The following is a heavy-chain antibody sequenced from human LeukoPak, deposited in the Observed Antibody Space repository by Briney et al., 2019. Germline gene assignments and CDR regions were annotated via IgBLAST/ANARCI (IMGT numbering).Heavy chain of an antibody. CDR3: ATLFGSSSWAYYFDY. D-gene: IGHD6-13*01. CDR1: GGSISGYY. V-gene: IGHV4-4*07. Sequence: SETLSLTCTVSGGSISGYYWSWIRQPAGKGLEWIGRMSTSGNSNYIPSLVSRVTMSVDTSKNQFSLNLSSVTAADTAVYYCATLFGSSSWAYYFDYWGQGTLVTVSS. CDR2: MSTSGNS. J-gene: IGHJ4*02.